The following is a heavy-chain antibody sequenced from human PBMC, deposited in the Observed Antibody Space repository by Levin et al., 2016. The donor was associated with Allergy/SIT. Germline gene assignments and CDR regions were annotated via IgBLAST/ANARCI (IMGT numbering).Heavy chain of an antibody. V-gene: IGHV3-48*03. Sequence: VRQAPGKGLEWVSYISSSGSTIYYADSVKGRFTISRDNAKNSLYLQMNSLRAEDTAVYYCAAVTHPNDAFDIWGQGTMVTVSS. CDR3: AAVTHPNDAFDI. D-gene: IGHD3-16*02. CDR2: ISSSGSTI. J-gene: IGHJ3*02.